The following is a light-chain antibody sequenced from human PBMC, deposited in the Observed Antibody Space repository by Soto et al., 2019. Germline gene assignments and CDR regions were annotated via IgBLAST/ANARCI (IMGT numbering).Light chain of an antibody. J-gene: IGKJ5*01. Sequence: EIALTQSPATLSLSPWERATISCLASQSVSSYLAWYQQKPGQAPRLLIYDASNRATGIPARFSGSGSGTDFTLTISSLEPEDFAVYYCQQRSNWPPFFGQGTRLEI. CDR3: QQRSNWPPF. CDR1: QSVSSY. CDR2: DAS. V-gene: IGKV3-11*01.